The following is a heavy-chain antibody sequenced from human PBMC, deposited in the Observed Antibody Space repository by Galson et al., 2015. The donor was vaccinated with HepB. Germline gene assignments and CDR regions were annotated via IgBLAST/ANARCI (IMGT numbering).Heavy chain of an antibody. V-gene: IGHV3-30*03. Sequence: SLRLSCAASGFTFSSYGMHWVRQAPGKGLEWVAVISYDGSNKYYADSVKGRFTISRDNSKNTLYLQMNSLRAEDTAVYYCATRVEGGFDYWGQGTLVTVSS. CDR1: GFTFSSYG. J-gene: IGHJ4*02. CDR3: ATRVEGGFDY. D-gene: IGHD2-21*01. CDR2: ISYDGSNK.